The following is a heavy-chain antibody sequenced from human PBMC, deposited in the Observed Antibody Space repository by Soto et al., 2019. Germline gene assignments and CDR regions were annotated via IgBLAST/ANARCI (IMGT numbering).Heavy chain of an antibody. D-gene: IGHD3-3*01. J-gene: IGHJ4*02. CDR3: ATPKEKYYDFWSGYYSPWELDY. CDR2: ISAYNGNT. Sequence: ASVKVSCKASGYTFTSYGISWVRQAPGQGLEWMGWISAYNGNTNYARQLQGRVTMTTDTSTSTAYMELRSLRSDDTGVYYCATPKEKYYDFWSGYYSPWELDYWGQGTLVTVSS. V-gene: IGHV1-18*04. CDR1: GYTFTSYG.